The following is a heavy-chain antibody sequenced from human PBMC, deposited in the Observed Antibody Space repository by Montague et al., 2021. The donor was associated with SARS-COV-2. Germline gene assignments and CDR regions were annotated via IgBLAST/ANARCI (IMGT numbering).Heavy chain of an antibody. CDR3: ARGGTVTTFFGPKRTRRYNWFDP. CDR1: GGSFSNYY. J-gene: IGHJ5*02. V-gene: IGHV4-34*01. D-gene: IGHD4-17*01. CDR2: INHSGST. Sequence: SETLSLTCAVYGGSFSNYYWSWIRQPPGKGLEWIGEINHSGSTNYNPSXXGRVTISVDTSKNQFSLKLSSVTAADTAVYYCARGGTVTTFFGPKRTRRYNWFDPWGQGTLVTVSS.